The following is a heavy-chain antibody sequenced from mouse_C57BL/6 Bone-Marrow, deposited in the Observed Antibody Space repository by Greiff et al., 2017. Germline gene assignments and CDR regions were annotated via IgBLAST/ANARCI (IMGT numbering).Heavy chain of an antibody. Sequence: EVMLVESGGGLVKPGGSLKLSCAASGFTFSSYTMSWVRQTPEKRLGWVATISGGGGNTYYPDSVKGRFTISRDNAKNTLYLQMSSLRSEDTALYYCARQPLYYAMDYWGQGTSVTVSS. J-gene: IGHJ4*01. V-gene: IGHV5-9*01. CDR2: ISGGGGNT. CDR1: GFTFSSYT. CDR3: ARQPLYYAMDY.